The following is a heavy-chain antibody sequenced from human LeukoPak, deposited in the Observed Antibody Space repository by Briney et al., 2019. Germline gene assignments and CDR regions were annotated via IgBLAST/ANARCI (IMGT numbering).Heavy chain of an antibody. Sequence: SQTLSLTCTVSGGSISSGGYYWSWIRQHPGKGLEWIGYIYYSGSTYYNPSLKSRVTISVDTSKNQFSLKLSSVTAADTAVYYCARGYQLLLTPEYFDYWGQGTLVTVSS. J-gene: IGHJ4*02. CDR3: ARGYQLLLTPEYFDY. CDR1: GGSISSGGYY. V-gene: IGHV4-31*03. D-gene: IGHD2-2*01. CDR2: IYYSGST.